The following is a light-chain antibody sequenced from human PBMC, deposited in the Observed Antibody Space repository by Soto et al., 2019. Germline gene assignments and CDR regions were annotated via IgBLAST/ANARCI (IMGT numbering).Light chain of an antibody. Sequence: QSVLTQPPSASGSPGQSVTISCTGTSSDVGGYNFVSWYQQHPGKAPKLMIYEVNKRPSGVPDRFSGSKSGSTASLTVSGLQAEDGADYDCSSYAGSTNFVVFGGGTKLTVL. CDR1: SSDVGGYNF. V-gene: IGLV2-8*01. J-gene: IGLJ2*01. CDR3: SSYAGSTNFVV. CDR2: EVN.